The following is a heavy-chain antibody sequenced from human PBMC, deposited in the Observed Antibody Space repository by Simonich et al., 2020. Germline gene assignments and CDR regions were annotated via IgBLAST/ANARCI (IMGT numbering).Heavy chain of an antibody. J-gene: IGHJ4*02. CDR3: ARDVRRDGFDY. CDR2: IKKARSEK. CDR1: GFPFSSYW. Sequence: DVQLVESGGGLVQPGGSLRLSCAASGFPFSSYWMSWGQVQGKGLEWVAKIKKARSEKYYVYSGKGRFTIARDNAKNSLYLQMNSLRAEDTAVYYCARDVRRDGFDYWGQGTLVTVSS. V-gene: IGHV3-7*01.